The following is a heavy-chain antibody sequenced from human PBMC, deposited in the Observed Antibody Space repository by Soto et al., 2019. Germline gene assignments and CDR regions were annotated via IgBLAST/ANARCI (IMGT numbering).Heavy chain of an antibody. Sequence: ASVKVSCKASGYTFTSYAMHSVRQAPGQRLEWMGWINAGNGNTKYSQKFQGRVTITRDTSASTAYMELSSLRSEDTAVYYCARDEFDQYSNPAFAYWGQGTLVPVSS. D-gene: IGHD4-4*01. V-gene: IGHV1-3*01. J-gene: IGHJ4*02. CDR1: GYTFTSYA. CDR3: ARDEFDQYSNPAFAY. CDR2: INAGNGNT.